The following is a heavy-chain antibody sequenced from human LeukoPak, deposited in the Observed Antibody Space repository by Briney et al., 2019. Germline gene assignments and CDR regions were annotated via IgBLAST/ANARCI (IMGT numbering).Heavy chain of an antibody. D-gene: IGHD6-13*01. CDR2: ISGSGGST. CDR1: GFTFSSYA. CDR3: AKAGSSWYLSSGVNWFDP. Sequence: PGGSLRLSCTASGFTFSSYAMSWVRQAPEKGLEWVSAISGSGGSTYYADSVKGRFTISRDNSKNTLYLQMNSLRAEDTAVYYCAKAGSSWYLSSGVNWFDPWGQGTLVTVSS. J-gene: IGHJ5*02. V-gene: IGHV3-23*01.